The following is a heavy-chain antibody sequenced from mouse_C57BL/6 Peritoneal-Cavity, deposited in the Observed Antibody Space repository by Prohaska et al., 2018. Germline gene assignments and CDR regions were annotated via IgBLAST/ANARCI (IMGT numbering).Heavy chain of an antibody. V-gene: IGHV11-2*01. CDR3: MRYGNYWYFDV. CDR2: INSDGSAI. CDR1: EFTFSGFW. Sequence: EVQLLETGGGLVQPGGSRGLSCEGSEFTFSGFWMSWVRQTPGKTLEGIGDINSDGSAINYAPSIKDRFTIFRDNDKSTLYLQMSNVRSEDTATYFCMRYGNYWYFDVWGTGTTVTVSS. J-gene: IGHJ1*03. D-gene: IGHD2-1*01.